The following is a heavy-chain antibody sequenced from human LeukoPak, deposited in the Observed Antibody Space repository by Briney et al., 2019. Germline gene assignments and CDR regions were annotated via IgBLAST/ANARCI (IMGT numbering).Heavy chain of an antibody. Sequence: GGSLRLSCAASGFSFDDCAMFWVRQAPGKGLEWVSGISWNSGIIEYADSVKGRFTISRDNSKNTLYLQMNSLRVEDTAAYYCAKVRAPSGWFNSDYWGQGTLVTVSS. D-gene: IGHD6-19*01. J-gene: IGHJ4*02. V-gene: IGHV3-9*01. CDR1: GFSFDDCA. CDR3: AKVRAPSGWFNSDY. CDR2: ISWNSGII.